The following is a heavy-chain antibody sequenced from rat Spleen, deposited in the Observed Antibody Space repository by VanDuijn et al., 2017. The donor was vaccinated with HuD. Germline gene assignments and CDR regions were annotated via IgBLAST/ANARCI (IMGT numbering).Heavy chain of an antibody. CDR1: GLSFSNYD. CDR3: VRLYNNHGYWYFDF. Sequence: EVQLVESGGGLVQPGRSLKLSCTASGLSFSNYDMAWVRQAPTKGLEWVASISYEGSSTYYGDSVMGRFTISRDDGESTLYLQMNSLRSEDTATYYCVRLYNNHGYWYFDFWGPGTMVTVSS. V-gene: IGHV5-22*01. J-gene: IGHJ1*01. D-gene: IGHD1-5*01. CDR2: ISYEGSST.